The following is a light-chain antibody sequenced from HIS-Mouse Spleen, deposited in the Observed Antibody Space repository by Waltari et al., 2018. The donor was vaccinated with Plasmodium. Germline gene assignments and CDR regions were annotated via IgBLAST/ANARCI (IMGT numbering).Light chain of an antibody. CDR2: WAS. J-gene: IGKJ2*01. CDR3: QQYYSTPPYT. V-gene: IGKV4-1*01. CDR1: QSVLYSHNNKNY. Sequence: DIVMTQSPDSPAVSLGEGATINCKSSQSVLYSHNNKNYLAWYHQKPGHPPKLLIYWASTRESGVPDLFSGSGSGTDFTLTISSLQAEDVAVYYCQQYYSTPPYTFGQGTKLEIK.